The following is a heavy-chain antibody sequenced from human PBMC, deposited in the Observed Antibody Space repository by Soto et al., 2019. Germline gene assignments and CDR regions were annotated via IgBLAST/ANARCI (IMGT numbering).Heavy chain of an antibody. CDR3: ARHTTMITFGGVSQGVWFDP. V-gene: IGHV4-39*01. D-gene: IGHD3-16*01. CDR2: IYYSGIT. Sequence: TSETLSLTCTVSGGSISSSIYYGVWIRQPPGKVLEWIGSIYYSGITYYNPSLKSRVTISVDTSKNQFSLKLSSVTAADTAVYYCARHTTMITFGGVSQGVWFDPWGQGNLVTVS. CDR1: GGSISSSIYY. J-gene: IGHJ5*02.